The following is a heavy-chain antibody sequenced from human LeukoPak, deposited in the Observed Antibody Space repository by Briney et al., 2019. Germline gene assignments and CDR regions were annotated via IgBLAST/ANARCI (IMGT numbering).Heavy chain of an antibody. Sequence: SVKVSCKASGGTFSSYAISWVRQAPGQGLEWMGRIIPIFGTANYAQKFQGRVTITTDESTSTAYTELSSVRSEDMAVYYCVRDSEYYYMDVWGKGTTVTVSS. CDR1: GGTFSSYA. CDR2: IIPIFGTA. CDR3: VRDSEYYYMDV. J-gene: IGHJ6*03. V-gene: IGHV1-69*05.